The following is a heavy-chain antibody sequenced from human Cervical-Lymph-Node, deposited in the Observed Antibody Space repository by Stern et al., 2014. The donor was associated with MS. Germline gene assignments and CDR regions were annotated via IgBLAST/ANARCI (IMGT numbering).Heavy chain of an antibody. Sequence: VQLVQSGAEVKKPGASVKVSCKVSGYTLSEISMHWVRQAPGKGLAWMGGFDPEHGERRYAKKFQGIVTMAEDRSTDTAYMELSSLRSEDTAVYYCATHRGRVTYYYGMDVWGQGTTVTVSS. CDR3: ATHRGRVTYYYGMDV. CDR1: GYTLSEIS. J-gene: IGHJ6*02. V-gene: IGHV1-24*01. CDR2: FDPEHGER. D-gene: IGHD2-21*02.